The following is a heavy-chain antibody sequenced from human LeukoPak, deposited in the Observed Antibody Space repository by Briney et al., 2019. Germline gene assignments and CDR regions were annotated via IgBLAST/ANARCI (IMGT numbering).Heavy chain of an antibody. J-gene: IGHJ4*02. Sequence: GASVKVSCRASGYSFTDYYIHWVRQPPGQGLEWMGWINPHIGATNYAQRFQGRVTMTSDTSLSAAYMELRRLRSDDTAVYYCAKDSSRRPRNYDFSTAFSTDFWGQGALVTVSS. V-gene: IGHV1-2*02. D-gene: IGHD3-9*01. CDR3: AKDSSRRPRNYDFSTAFSTDF. CDR1: GYSFTDYY. CDR2: INPHIGAT.